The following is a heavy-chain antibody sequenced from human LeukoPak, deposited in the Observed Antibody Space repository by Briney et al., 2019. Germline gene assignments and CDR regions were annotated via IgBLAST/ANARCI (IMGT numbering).Heavy chain of an antibody. V-gene: IGHV1-2*02. D-gene: IGHD2-2*01. Sequence: ASVKVSCKASRYTFTGYYMHWVRQAPGQGLEWMGWINPNSGGTNYAQKFQGRVTMTRDTSISTAYMELSRLRSDDTAVYYCARGISSTSTSGNWFDPWGQGTLVTVSS. CDR3: ARGISSTSTSGNWFDP. CDR2: INPNSGGT. CDR1: RYTFTGYY. J-gene: IGHJ5*02.